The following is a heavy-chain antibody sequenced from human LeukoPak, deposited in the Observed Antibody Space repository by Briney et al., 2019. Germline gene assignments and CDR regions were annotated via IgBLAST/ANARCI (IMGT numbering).Heavy chain of an antibody. V-gene: IGHV3-53*01. D-gene: IGHD6-13*01. Sequence: GGSLRLSCAASGFTVGNYYMSWVRQAPGKGLECVSDIYTGDTTYYADSVKGRFTISRDDSKNTLPLQMDSLRAEDTAVYYCARDRAAADPWGQGTLVTVSS. CDR1: GFTVGNYY. J-gene: IGHJ5*02. CDR3: ARDRAAADP. CDR2: IYTGDTT.